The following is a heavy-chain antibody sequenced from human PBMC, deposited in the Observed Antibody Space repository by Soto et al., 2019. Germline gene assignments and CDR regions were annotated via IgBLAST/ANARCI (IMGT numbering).Heavy chain of an antibody. CDR1: GFTVRSFT. D-gene: IGHD6-13*01. V-gene: IGHV3-21*02. J-gene: IGHJ5*02. CDR2: ISSNSAYI. CDR3: TRDASRDSSARGWFDP. Sequence: EVQLVESGGGLVKPGGSQRLSCAASGFTVRSFTMNWVRQAPGKGLEWVSTISSNSAYIYYTDALRGRFTISRDNAKNSLHLQMNSLRAEDTAVYYCTRDASRDSSARGWFDPWGPGTLVTVST.